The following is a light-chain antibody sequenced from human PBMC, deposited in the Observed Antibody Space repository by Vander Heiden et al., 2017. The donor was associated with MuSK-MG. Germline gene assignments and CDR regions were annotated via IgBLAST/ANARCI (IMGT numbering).Light chain of an antibody. Sequence: EIVMTQSPATLSVSPGERATLSCRAGQGVSSNLAWYQQKPGQAPRLLIYGASTRATDIPARFSGSGSGTEFTLTISSLQSEDFAVYYCQQYNNWPLTFGGGTKVEIK. J-gene: IGKJ4*01. CDR3: QQYNNWPLT. CDR2: GAS. CDR1: QGVSSN. V-gene: IGKV3-15*01.